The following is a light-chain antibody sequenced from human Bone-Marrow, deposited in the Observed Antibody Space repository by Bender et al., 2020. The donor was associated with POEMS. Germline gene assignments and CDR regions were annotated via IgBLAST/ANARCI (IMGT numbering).Light chain of an antibody. CDR2: DVS. J-gene: IGLJ3*02. CDR3: FSYVGDSAL. Sequence: QSALTQPTSVSGSPGQSITISCTGTSSNVGGYNHVSWYQQHPGKAPQLIIYDVSTRPAAFSHLFSGSSSGDAPSLTCSRLQAEDAAYYFCFSYVGDSALFGRGTEFPVL. CDR1: SSNVGGYNH. V-gene: IGLV2-14*03.